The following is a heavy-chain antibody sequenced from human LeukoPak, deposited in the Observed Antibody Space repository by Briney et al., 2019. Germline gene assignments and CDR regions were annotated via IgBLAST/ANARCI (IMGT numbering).Heavy chain of an antibody. CDR3: ARGYQDAFDL. CDR2: LYSGATT. CDR1: GFTISSTD. Sequence: PAGSLRLSCAASGFTISSTDVNWVRQAPGRGLEWVSVLYSGATTYYADSVKGRFTISRDNSKNTLYLQMNSLRAEDTAMYYCARGYQDAFDLWGQGTMVTVSS. V-gene: IGHV3-53*01. J-gene: IGHJ3*01. D-gene: IGHD2-2*01.